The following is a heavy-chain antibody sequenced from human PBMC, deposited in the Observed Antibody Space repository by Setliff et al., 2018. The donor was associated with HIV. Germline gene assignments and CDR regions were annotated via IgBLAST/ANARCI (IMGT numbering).Heavy chain of an antibody. CDR1: GFSLSTSGVG. D-gene: IGHD3-22*01. CDR2: IYWNDDK. Sequence: SGPTLVNPTQTLTLTRTFSGFSLSTSGVGVGWIRQPPGKALEWLALIYWNDDKRYSPSLKSRLTITKDTSKNQVVLTMTSMDPADTATYYCAHRLSYYDTSGYYSYYFDYWGQGTLVTVSS. J-gene: IGHJ4*02. V-gene: IGHV2-5*01. CDR3: AHRLSYYDTSGYYSYYFDY.